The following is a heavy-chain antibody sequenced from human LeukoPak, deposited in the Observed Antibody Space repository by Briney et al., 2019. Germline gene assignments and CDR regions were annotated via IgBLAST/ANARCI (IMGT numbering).Heavy chain of an antibody. CDR2: ISAYNGNT. CDR1: GGTFSSYG. J-gene: IGHJ4*02. V-gene: IGHV1-18*01. CDR3: VRTPRGSNLDY. D-gene: IGHD3-10*01. Sequence: ASVKVSCKASGGTFSSYGISWVRQAPGQGLEWMGWISAYNGNTNYAQKLQGRVTMTRNTSIRTAYMELSSLRSEDTAVYFCVRTPRGSNLDYWGQGTQVTVSS.